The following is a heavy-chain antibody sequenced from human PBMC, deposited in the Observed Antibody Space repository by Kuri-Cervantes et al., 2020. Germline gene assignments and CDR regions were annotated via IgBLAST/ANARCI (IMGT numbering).Heavy chain of an antibody. CDR2: ISYDGSNK. D-gene: IGHD3-9*01. CDR3: AREIIRYFDY. V-gene: IGHV3-30-3*01. CDR1: GFTFSSYA. Sequence: GGSLRLSCAASGFTFSSYAMHWVRQAPGKGLEWVAVISYDGSNKYYADSEKGRFTISRDNSKNTLYLQMNSLRAEDTAVYYCAREIIRYFDYWGQGTLVTVSS. J-gene: IGHJ4*02.